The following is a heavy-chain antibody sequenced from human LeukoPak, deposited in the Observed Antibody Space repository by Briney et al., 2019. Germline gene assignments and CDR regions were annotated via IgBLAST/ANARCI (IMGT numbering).Heavy chain of an antibody. CDR3: AVPAVVGARHPYPITQAFDI. J-gene: IGHJ3*02. Sequence: PGASVQVSCKASGGTFSSHAISWVRQAPGQGLERMGGIIPIFGTANYAQKFQGRVTITTDESTSTAYMELSSLRSEDTAVYYCAVPAVVGARHPYPITQAFDIWGQGTMVTVSS. V-gene: IGHV1-69*05. CDR2: IIPIFGTA. D-gene: IGHD1-26*01. CDR1: GGTFSSHA.